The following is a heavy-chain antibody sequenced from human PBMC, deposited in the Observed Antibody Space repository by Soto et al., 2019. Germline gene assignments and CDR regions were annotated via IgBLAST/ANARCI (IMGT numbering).Heavy chain of an antibody. CDR3: ARLHSSGWYSDH. CDR2: TDPSDSYT. D-gene: IGHD6-19*01. V-gene: IGHV5-10-1*01. CDR1: GYSFTNYW. Sequence: EPLKVSCKAAGYSFTNYWITWVRQMPGKGLEWMGRTDPSDSYTNYSPSFRGHVTFLIDKSISTAYLQWSSLKASYTAMYYCARLHSSGWYSDHWAQGTLVTVSS. J-gene: IGHJ4*02.